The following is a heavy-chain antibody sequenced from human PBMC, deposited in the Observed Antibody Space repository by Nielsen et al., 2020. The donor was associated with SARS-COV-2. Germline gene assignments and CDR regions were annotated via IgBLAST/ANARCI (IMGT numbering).Heavy chain of an antibody. J-gene: IGHJ3*02. Sequence: GGSLRLSCAASGFTFSSYDMHWVRQAPGQGLEWVSAIGTAGDTYYPGSVKGRFTISRENAKNSLYLQMNSLRAGDTAVYYCARGDILTGGMMAGDAFDIWGQGTMVTVSS. D-gene: IGHD3-9*01. V-gene: IGHV3-13*01. CDR1: GFTFSSYD. CDR2: IGTAGDT. CDR3: ARGDILTGGMMAGDAFDI.